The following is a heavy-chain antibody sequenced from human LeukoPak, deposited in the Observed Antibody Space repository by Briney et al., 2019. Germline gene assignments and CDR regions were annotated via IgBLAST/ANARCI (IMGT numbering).Heavy chain of an antibody. V-gene: IGHV3-23*01. CDR3: AKEPINWNYYFDY. J-gene: IGHJ4*02. D-gene: IGHD1-7*01. CDR2: ISGSGSSK. CDR1: GFTFSSYS. Sequence: GGSLRLSCAASGFTFSSYSMNWVRQAPGKGLEWVSVISGSGSSKSYTDSVKGRFTISRDNSKNTLYLQMNSLRAEDTAVYYCAKEPINWNYYFDYWGQGTLVTVSS.